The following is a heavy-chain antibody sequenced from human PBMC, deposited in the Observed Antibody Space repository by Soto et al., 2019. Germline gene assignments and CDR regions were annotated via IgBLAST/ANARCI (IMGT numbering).Heavy chain of an antibody. CDR3: ARRNCVDTAMVYYYGMDV. Sequence: PSETLSLTCTVSGGSISSSSYYWGWIRQPPGKGLEWIGSIYYSGSTYYNPSLKSRVTISVDTSKNQFSLKLSSVTAADTAVYYCARRNCVDTAMVYYYGMDVWGQGTTVTVSS. CDR2: IYYSGST. V-gene: IGHV4-39*01. J-gene: IGHJ6*02. CDR1: GGSISSSSYY. D-gene: IGHD5-18*01.